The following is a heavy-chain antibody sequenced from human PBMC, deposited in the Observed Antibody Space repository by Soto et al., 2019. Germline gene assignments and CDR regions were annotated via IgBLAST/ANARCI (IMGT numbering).Heavy chain of an antibody. D-gene: IGHD3-22*01. CDR2: ISGSGGST. J-gene: IGHJ6*02. CDR1: GFTFSSYA. Sequence: GGSLRLSCAASGFTFSSYAMGWVRQAPGKGLEWVSAISGSGGSTYYADSVKGRFTISRDNSKNTLYLQMNSLRAEDTAVYYCAKDSYYDSSGYYYYYGMDVWGQGTTVTVSS. CDR3: AKDSYYDSSGYYYYYGMDV. V-gene: IGHV3-23*01.